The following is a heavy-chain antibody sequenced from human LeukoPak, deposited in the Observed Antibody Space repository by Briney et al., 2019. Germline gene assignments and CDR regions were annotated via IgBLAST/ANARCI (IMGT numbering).Heavy chain of an antibody. CDR3: ANTIFGVVIGSFDY. Sequence: GGSLRLSYAASGFTFSSYGMHWVRQAPGKGLEWVAFIRYDGSNKYYADSVKGRFTISRDNSKNTLYLQMNSLRAEDTAVYYCANTIFGVVIGSFDYWGQGTLVTVSS. J-gene: IGHJ4*02. CDR2: IRYDGSNK. D-gene: IGHD3-3*01. V-gene: IGHV3-30*02. CDR1: GFTFSSYG.